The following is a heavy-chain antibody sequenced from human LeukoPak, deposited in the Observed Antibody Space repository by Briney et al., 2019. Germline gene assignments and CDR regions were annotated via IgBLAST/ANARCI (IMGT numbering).Heavy chain of an antibody. CDR3: ARDGYGRYFDIDAFDI. V-gene: IGHV3-21*06. J-gene: IGHJ3*02. Sequence: GGSLRLSCAASGFTFSTYTMNWVRQAPGKGLEWVSFISSSSSYMYYADSVKGRFTISRDNAENSLYLQMNSLRAEDTAVYYCARDGYGRYFDIDAFDIWGQGTMVTVSS. CDR2: ISSSSSYM. CDR1: GFTFSTYT. D-gene: IGHD3-9*01.